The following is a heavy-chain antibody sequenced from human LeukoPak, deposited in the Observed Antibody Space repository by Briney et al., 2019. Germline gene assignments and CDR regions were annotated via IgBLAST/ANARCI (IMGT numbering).Heavy chain of an antibody. CDR1: GYTFTSYY. D-gene: IGHD2-15*01. CDR2: INPSGGST. Sequence: ASVTVSCKASGYTFTSYYMHWVRHAPGQGLEWMGIINPSGGSTSYAQKFQGRVTLTRDTSTSTVYMELSSLRSEDTAVYYCARVSEIVVVVAAGEYYFDYWGQGTLVTVSS. CDR3: ARVSEIVVVVAAGEYYFDY. V-gene: IGHV1-46*01. J-gene: IGHJ4*02.